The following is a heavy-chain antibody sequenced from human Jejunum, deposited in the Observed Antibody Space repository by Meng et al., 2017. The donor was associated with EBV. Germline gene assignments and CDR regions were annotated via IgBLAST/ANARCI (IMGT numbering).Heavy chain of an antibody. J-gene: IGHJ4*02. D-gene: IGHD3-22*01. CDR2: IYHGGGT. CDR3: AGNGYYALEY. CDR1: GGSISDNDW. Sequence: LTASGTRLETPSRTLSLHCVVSGGSISDNDWWSWVRQPPGKGLEWLGEIYHGGGTNYNPSLESRVTISVDKSKNQFSLKLNSVTVADTAVYYCAGNGYYALEYWGPGTLVTVSS. V-gene: IGHV4-4*02.